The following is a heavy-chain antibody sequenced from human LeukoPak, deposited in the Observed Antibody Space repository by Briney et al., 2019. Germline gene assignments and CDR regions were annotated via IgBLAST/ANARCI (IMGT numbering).Heavy chain of an antibody. D-gene: IGHD1-14*01. CDR1: GYPFTTYE. V-gene: IGHV1-8*01. CDR2: VHPNSGNT. Sequence: ASVTVSCKTSGYPFTTYEINWKRQAAGQGLELMGWVHPNSGNTAYAQKFQGRVTMTRDTSISTAYMELSSLRSDDTAVYFCARGPRNDPWGQGTLVTVSS. CDR3: ARGPRNDP. J-gene: IGHJ5*02.